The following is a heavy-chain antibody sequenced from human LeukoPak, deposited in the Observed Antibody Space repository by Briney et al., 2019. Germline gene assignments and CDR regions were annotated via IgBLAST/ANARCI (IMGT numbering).Heavy chain of an antibody. J-gene: IGHJ1*01. CDR1: GFTFNNYW. Sequence: PGGSLRLSCAASGFTFNNYWMSWVRQAPGKGLEWLANIKEDGSRKYYVDSVKGRFTISRDNAKKSLFLQMNSLRAEDTAVYYCAKDRPYYDFWSGLEYFQHWGQGTLVTVSS. V-gene: IGHV3-7*03. CDR3: AKDRPYYDFWSGLEYFQH. CDR2: IKEDGSRK. D-gene: IGHD3-3*01.